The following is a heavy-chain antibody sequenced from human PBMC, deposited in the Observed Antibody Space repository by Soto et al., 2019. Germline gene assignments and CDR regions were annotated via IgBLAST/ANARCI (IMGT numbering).Heavy chain of an antibody. CDR3: ARGLSYSSSWYSSYNWFDP. CDR1: GGSFSGYY. V-gene: IGHV4-34*01. Sequence: SETLSLTCAVYGGSFSGYYWSWIRQPPGKGLEWIGEINHSGSTNYNPSLKSRATISVDTSKNQFSLKLSSVTAADTAVYYCARGLSYSSSWYSSYNWFDPWGQGTLVTVSS. D-gene: IGHD6-13*01. CDR2: INHSGST. J-gene: IGHJ5*02.